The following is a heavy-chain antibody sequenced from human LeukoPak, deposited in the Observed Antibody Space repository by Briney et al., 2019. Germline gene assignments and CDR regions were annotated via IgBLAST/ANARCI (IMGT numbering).Heavy chain of an antibody. CDR1: GGSISSYY. V-gene: IGHV4-59*08. CDR3: ARHVDHSITIFGVVYYYYYMDV. D-gene: IGHD3-3*01. J-gene: IGHJ6*03. Sequence: SETLSLTCTVSGGSISSYYWSWIRQPPGKGLEWIGYIYYSGSTYYNPSLKSRVTISVDTSKNQFSLKLSSVTAADTAVYYCARHVDHSITIFGVVYYYYYMDVWGKGTTVTVSS. CDR2: IYYSGST.